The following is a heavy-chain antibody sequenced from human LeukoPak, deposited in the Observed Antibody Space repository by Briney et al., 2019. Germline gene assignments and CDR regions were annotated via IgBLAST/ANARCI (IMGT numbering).Heavy chain of an antibody. CDR3: ARDPVAAAGSTYYHYYMDV. D-gene: IGHD6-13*01. V-gene: IGHV3-11*01. Sequence: GGSLRLSCAASGFSFSDYYMSWIRQAPGKGLELVSYITKNGSPIYYADSVKGRFTISRDNAKNSLYLQMNSLRAEDTAVYYCARDPVAAAGSTYYHYYMDVWGKGTTVTVSS. CDR2: ITKNGSPI. CDR1: GFSFSDYY. J-gene: IGHJ6*03.